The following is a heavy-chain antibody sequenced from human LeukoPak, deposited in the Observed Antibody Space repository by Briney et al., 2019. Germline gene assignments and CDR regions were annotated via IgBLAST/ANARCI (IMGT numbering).Heavy chain of an antibody. CDR2: ISGSGGST. D-gene: IGHD2-2*01. J-gene: IGHJ4*02. Sequence: PGGSLRLSCAASGFTFSSYAMSWVRQAPGKGLEWVSAISGSGGSTYYADSVKGRFTISRDNSKNTLYLQMNSLRAEDTAVYYCAKTPPYCSSTSCPLGYWGQGTLVTDSS. CDR3: AKTPPYCSSTSCPLGY. V-gene: IGHV3-23*01. CDR1: GFTFSSYA.